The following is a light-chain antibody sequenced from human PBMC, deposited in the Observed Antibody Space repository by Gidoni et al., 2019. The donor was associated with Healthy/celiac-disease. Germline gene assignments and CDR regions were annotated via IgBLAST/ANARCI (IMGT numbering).Light chain of an antibody. Sequence: EIVMTQSPATLSVSPGDRATLSCRASHSVSSNLSCYQQTPGQAPRLLIYGASTRATGIPASFSGSGSGTEFTLTISILQSEEFAVYYCQQYNNWPPARXFXGGTKVEIK. J-gene: IGKJ4*01. CDR3: QQYNNWPPARX. CDR2: GAS. CDR1: HSVSSN. V-gene: IGKV3-15*01.